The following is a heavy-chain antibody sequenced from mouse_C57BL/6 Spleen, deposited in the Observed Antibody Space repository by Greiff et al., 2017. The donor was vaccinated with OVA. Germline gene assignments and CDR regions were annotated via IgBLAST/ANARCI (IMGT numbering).Heavy chain of an antibody. D-gene: IGHD1-1*01. Sequence: QVQLQQPGAELVKPGASVKMSCKASGYTFTSYWITWVKQRPGQGLEWIGDIYPGSGSTNYNEKFKSKATLTVDTSSSTAYMQLSSLTSEDSAVYYCARDEGYYGSSVYFDYWGQGTTLTVSS. CDR2: IYPGSGST. CDR3: ARDEGYYGSSVYFDY. V-gene: IGHV1-55*01. J-gene: IGHJ2*01. CDR1: GYTFTSYW.